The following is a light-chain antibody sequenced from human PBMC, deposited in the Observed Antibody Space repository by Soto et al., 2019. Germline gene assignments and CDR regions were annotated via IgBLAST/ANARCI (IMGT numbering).Light chain of an antibody. CDR3: QQYNSYSS. Sequence: DIPMTQSPPTLSASVGDRVTITSRASQTINSRLAWYQQKPGRAPKLLIYKASSLESGVPSRFSGSGSGTEFTLTISSLQPDDFATYYCQQYNSYSSFGPGTKVDIK. CDR2: KAS. V-gene: IGKV1-5*03. J-gene: IGKJ3*01. CDR1: QTINSR.